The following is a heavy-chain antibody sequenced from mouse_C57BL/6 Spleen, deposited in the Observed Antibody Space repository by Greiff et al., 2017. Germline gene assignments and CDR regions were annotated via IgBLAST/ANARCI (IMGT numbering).Heavy chain of an antibody. CDR3: AREGDYGTGFAY. V-gene: IGHV1-26*01. Sequence: EVQLQQSGPELVKPGASVKISCKASGYTFTDYHMNWVKQSHGKSLEWIGDINPNNGGTSYNQKFKGKATLTVDKSSSTAYMELRSLTSEDSAVYYCAREGDYGTGFAYWGQGTLVTVSA. D-gene: IGHD1-1*01. J-gene: IGHJ3*01. CDR1: GYTFTDYH. CDR2: INPNNGGT.